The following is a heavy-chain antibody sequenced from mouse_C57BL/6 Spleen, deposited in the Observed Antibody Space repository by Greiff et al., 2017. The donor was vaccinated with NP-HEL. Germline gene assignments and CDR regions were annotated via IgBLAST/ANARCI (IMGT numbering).Heavy chain of an antibody. V-gene: IGHV14-4*01. Sequence: VQLQQSGAELVRPGASVKLSCTASGFNIKDDYMHWVKQRPEQGLEWIGWIDPENGDTEYASKFQGKATITADTSSNTAYLQLSSLTSEDTAVYYCTYRVSYYDSYYWGQGTTLTVSS. CDR3: TYRVSYYDSYY. CDR2: IDPENGDT. CDR1: GFNIKDDY. D-gene: IGHD2-4*01. J-gene: IGHJ2*01.